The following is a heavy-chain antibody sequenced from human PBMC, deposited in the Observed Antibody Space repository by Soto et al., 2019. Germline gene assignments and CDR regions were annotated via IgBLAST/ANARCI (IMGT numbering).Heavy chain of an antibody. CDR1: GFTFSDNL. Sequence: QVQLVQSGAELKKPGASVNISCTASGFTFSDNLINWVRQVPGQGLEWMGWLNPDTGNTSYSETFQGRVTISRHPSASIAYLELSALENEETALYFCARDIQSVGPRANEGFDVWGPWNMINVSS. J-gene: IGHJ3*01. CDR3: ARDIQSVGPRANEGFDV. CDR2: LNPDTGNT. D-gene: IGHD5-18*01. V-gene: IGHV1-3*01.